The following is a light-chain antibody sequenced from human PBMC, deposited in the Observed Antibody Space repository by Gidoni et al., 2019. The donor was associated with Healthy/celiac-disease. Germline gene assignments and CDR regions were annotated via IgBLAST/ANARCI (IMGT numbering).Light chain of an antibody. CDR1: QSVITN. CDR3: QQYNNWPPLT. CDR2: GAS. J-gene: IGKJ4*01. V-gene: IGKV3-15*01. Sequence: THSVSPAERATLSSRASQSVITNLAWYQQKPRQPPRLLIYGASTSTTGVPARFSGSGSWAEFTLTISSLQSEDFAVYYCQQYNNWPPLTFGGGTKVEIK.